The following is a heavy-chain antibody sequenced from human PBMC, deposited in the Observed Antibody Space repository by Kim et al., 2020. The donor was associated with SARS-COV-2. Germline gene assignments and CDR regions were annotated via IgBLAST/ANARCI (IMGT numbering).Heavy chain of an antibody. Sequence: TNYATKFQGRVTITPDTSTATAYLELRGLRSDDTVVYYCARNNSGWPFDFWGQGTLVTVSS. D-gene: IGHD5-12*01. J-gene: IGHJ4*02. CDR2: T. CDR3: ARNNSGWPFDF. V-gene: IGHV1-18*01.